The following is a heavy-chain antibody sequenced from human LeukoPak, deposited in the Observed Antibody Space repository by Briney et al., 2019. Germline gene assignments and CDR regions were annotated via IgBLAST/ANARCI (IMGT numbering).Heavy chain of an antibody. CDR3: VKEVPVSTIYD. D-gene: IGHD1-1*01. J-gene: IGHJ4*02. Sequence: GGSLRLSCVASGFIVSTNYMSWVRQAPGKGLEWVAVIFRGDGTHHADSVKGRFTISRDASENTVYLHMNSLTAEDTAIYYCVKEVPVSTIYDWGQGVLVTVSS. CDR2: IFRGDGT. V-gene: IGHV3-66*01. CDR1: GFIVSTNY.